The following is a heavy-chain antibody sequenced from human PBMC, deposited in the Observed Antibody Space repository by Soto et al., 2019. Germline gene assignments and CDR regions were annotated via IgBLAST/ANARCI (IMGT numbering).Heavy chain of an antibody. D-gene: IGHD2-8*02. CDR2: IKSKAKGGTT. Sequence: EVQLLESGGGLVQPGRSLRLSCTASGFTFGDYAMSWVRQAPGKGLEWVGFIKSKAKGGTTAFAASVKGRFTISRDDSKNIAYLQMNSLKTEDTAVYYCARDRDIVQVPDIWGQGTMVTVSS. J-gene: IGHJ3*02. CDR1: GFTFGDYA. CDR3: ARDRDIVQVPDI. V-gene: IGHV3-49*04.